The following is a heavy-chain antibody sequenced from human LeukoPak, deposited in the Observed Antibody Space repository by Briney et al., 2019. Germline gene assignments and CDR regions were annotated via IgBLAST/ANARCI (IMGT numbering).Heavy chain of an antibody. CDR2: INPNSGGT. Sequence: ASVKVSCKASGYTFTGYYMHWVRQAPGQGLEWMGWINPNSGGTNYAQKFQGRVTMTRDTSISTAYVELSRLRSDDTAVYYCARDRAVYYYDSSGIFDYWGQGTLVTVSS. CDR3: ARDRAVYYYDSSGIFDY. V-gene: IGHV1-2*02. D-gene: IGHD3-22*01. CDR1: GYTFTGYY. J-gene: IGHJ4*02.